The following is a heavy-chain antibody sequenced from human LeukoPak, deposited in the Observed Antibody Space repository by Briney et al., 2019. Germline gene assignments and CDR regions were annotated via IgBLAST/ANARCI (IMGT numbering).Heavy chain of an antibody. D-gene: IGHD6-13*01. CDR3: ARGLPVVSRSWYPFDP. CDR1: GYIFFNYG. V-gene: IGHV1-18*01. CDR2: ISPNNGNT. Sequence: ASVKVSCEASGYIFFNYGISWVRQAPGQGLEWMGWISPNNGNTDFAQNFQDRVTMTTDTSTNTVYMELRSLRSDDTAVYYCARGLPVVSRSWYPFDPWGQGTLVTVSS. J-gene: IGHJ5*02.